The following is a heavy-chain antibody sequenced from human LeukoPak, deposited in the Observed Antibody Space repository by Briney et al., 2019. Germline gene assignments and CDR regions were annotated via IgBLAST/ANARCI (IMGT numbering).Heavy chain of an antibody. Sequence: GGSLRLSCAASGFTFSSYWMSWVRQAPGKGLEWVANIKQDGSEKYYVDSVEGRFTISRDNAKNSLYLQMNSLRAEDTAVYYCATTTNYYYYYMDVWGKGTTVTVSS. D-gene: IGHD1-1*01. CDR3: ATTTNYYYYYMDV. V-gene: IGHV3-7*01. CDR1: GFTFSSYW. J-gene: IGHJ6*03. CDR2: IKQDGSEK.